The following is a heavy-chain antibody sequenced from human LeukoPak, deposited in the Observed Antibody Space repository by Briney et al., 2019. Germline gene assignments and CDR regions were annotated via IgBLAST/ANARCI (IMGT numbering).Heavy chain of an antibody. V-gene: IGHV3-48*04. J-gene: IGHJ5*02. CDR1: GFTFSSYS. Sequence: PGGSLRLSCAASGFTFSSYSMNWVRQAPGKGLEWVSYISSSSSTIYYADSVKGRFTISRDNAKNSLCLQMNSLRAEDTAVYYCARAGEGLLWSPNWFDPWGQGTLVTVSS. CDR2: ISSSSSTI. D-gene: IGHD3-10*01. CDR3: ARAGEGLLWSPNWFDP.